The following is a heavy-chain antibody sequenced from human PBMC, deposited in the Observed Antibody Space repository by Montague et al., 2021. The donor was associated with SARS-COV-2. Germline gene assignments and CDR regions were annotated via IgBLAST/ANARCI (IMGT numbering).Heavy chain of an antibody. Sequence: SLRLSCAASGFTFSSYAISWVRQAPGKGLEWVSTISGSGGSTYYADSVKGRFTISRDNSKNTLYLQMNSLRAEDTAVYYCANDVGALLGSGSYQGYWGQGTLVTVSS. J-gene: IGHJ4*02. D-gene: IGHD3-10*01. CDR3: ANDVGALLGSGSYQGY. CDR2: ISGSGGST. CDR1: GFTFSSYA. V-gene: IGHV3-23*01.